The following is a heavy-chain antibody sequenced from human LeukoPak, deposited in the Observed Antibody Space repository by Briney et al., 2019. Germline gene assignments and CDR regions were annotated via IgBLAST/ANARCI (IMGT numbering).Heavy chain of an antibody. CDR2: IYYSGST. Sequence: PSETLSLTCTVSGGSISSTNYYWGWIRQPPGKGLEWIGSIYYSGSTYYNPSLKSRLTISLDTSKDQFSLRLSSVTAADTAFYYCARRYNWNDRWDWGQGTLVTVSP. CDR3: ARRYNWNDRWD. CDR1: GGSISSTNYY. V-gene: IGHV4-39*07. J-gene: IGHJ4*02. D-gene: IGHD1-1*01.